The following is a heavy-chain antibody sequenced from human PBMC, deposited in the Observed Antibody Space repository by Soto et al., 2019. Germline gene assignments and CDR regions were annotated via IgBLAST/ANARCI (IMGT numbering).Heavy chain of an antibody. CDR3: ASYLYGSGSYYHDHYYYYGMDV. D-gene: IGHD3-10*01. Sequence: ASVKVSCKASGYTFTSYDINWVRQATGQGLEWMGWMNPNSGNTGYAQKFQGRVTMTRNTSISTAYMELSSLRSEDTAVYYCASYLYGSGSYYHDHYYYYGMDVWGQGTPVTVSS. J-gene: IGHJ6*02. CDR2: MNPNSGNT. CDR1: GYTFTSYD. V-gene: IGHV1-8*01.